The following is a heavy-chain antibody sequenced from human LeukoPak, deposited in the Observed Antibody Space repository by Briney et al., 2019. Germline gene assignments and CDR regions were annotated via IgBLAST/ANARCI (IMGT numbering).Heavy chain of an antibody. J-gene: IGHJ4*02. Sequence: ASVKVSCKASGYTFTSYDINWVRQATGQGLEWMGWMNPNSGNTGYAQKFQGRVTMTRNTSISTAYMELSSLRSEDTAVYYCARILYDFWSGYSIYFDYWGQGTLVTVSS. CDR3: ARILYDFWSGYSIYFDY. CDR1: GYTFTSYD. D-gene: IGHD3-3*01. V-gene: IGHV1-8*01. CDR2: MNPNSGNT.